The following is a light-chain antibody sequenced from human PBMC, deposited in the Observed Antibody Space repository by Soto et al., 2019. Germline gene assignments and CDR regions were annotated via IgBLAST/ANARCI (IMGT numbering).Light chain of an antibody. Sequence: QSALTQPASVSGSTGQSTTISCTGTSSDVGGYNYVSWYQQHPGEAPKLMIYDVSNRPSGVSNRFSGSKSGNTASLTISGLQSEDEADYYCSSYTSSITLVFGGGTKLTVL. CDR3: SSYTSSITLV. CDR2: DVS. CDR1: SSDVGGYNY. V-gene: IGLV2-14*01. J-gene: IGLJ2*01.